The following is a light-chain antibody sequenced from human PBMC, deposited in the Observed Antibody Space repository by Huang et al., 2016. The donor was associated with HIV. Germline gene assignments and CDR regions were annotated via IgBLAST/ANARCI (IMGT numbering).Light chain of an antibody. Sequence: EIVLTQSPATLSLSPGEGATLSRRASQSIGSYLAWYQQRPGQAPRLLIYDASIRAPGIPARFSGRGSGTDFTLTISSLEPEDFAVYYCQQRNNWPPWTFGQGTKVELK. CDR2: DAS. CDR1: QSIGSY. V-gene: IGKV3-11*01. CDR3: QQRNNWPPWT. J-gene: IGKJ1*01.